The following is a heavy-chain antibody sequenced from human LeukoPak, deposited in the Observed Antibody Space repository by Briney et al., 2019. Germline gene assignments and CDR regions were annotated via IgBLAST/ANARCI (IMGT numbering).Heavy chain of an antibody. Sequence: SETLSLTCTVSGGSISSYYWSWIRQPPGKGLEWIGYIYYSGSTNYNPSLKSRVTISVDTSKNQFSLRLSSVTAADTAVYYCASGDQVVGFDYWGQGTLVTVSS. CDR3: ASGDQVVGFDY. V-gene: IGHV4-59*01. J-gene: IGHJ4*02. D-gene: IGHD4-17*01. CDR2: IYYSGST. CDR1: GGSISSYY.